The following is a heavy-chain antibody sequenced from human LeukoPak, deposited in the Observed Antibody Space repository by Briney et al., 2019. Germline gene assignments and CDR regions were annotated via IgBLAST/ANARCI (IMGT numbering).Heavy chain of an antibody. CDR2: IYHSGST. J-gene: IGHJ3*02. D-gene: IGHD2-21*02. Sequence: PSETLSLTCSVSGYSISSAYYWGWIRQPPGKGLEWIGSIYHSGSTYYNPSLKSRVTISVDTSKNQFSLKLSSVTAADTAVYYCARVGVAYCGGDCYLGFGRLKPTYAFDIWGQGTMVTVSS. V-gene: IGHV4-38-2*02. CDR3: ARVGVAYCGGDCYLGFGRLKPTYAFDI. CDR1: GYSISSAYY.